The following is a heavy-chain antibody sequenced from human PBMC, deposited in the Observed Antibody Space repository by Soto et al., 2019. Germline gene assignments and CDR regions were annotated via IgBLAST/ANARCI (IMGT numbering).Heavy chain of an antibody. V-gene: IGHV3-23*01. CDR2: ISAGVIDT. J-gene: IGHJ4*02. CDR1: GFTYNIYA. Sequence: EVQLLESGEALVQPGGSLRLSCAASGFTYNIYAMSWVRQAPGKGLEWVSGISAGVIDTYYADSVKGRFTVSRDDSKNTLYLQMNSLRADDTAVYYCAKQFSSSTWYPFDHWGRGTLVTVSS. D-gene: IGHD6-13*01. CDR3: AKQFSSSTWYPFDH.